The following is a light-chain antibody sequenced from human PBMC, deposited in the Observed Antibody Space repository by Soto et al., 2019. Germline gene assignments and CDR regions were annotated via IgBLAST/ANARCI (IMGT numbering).Light chain of an antibody. J-gene: IGKJ1*01. V-gene: IGKV1-39*01. CDR1: QSISSY. CDR3: QQSYSTPRS. Sequence: DIQMTQSPSSLSASVGDRVTITCRASQSISSYLNWYQQKPGKAPKLLIYAASSLQSGVPSRFSGSGSGTDFTLTISSLPPEEFATYYCQQSYSTPRSFGQATKMEIK. CDR2: AAS.